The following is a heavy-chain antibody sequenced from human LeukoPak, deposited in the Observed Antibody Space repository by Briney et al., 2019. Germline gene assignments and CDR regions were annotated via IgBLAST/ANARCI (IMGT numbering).Heavy chain of an antibody. CDR1: GFTFSSYA. CDR2: ISGNGGST. Sequence: GGSLRLSCAASGFTFSSYAMSWVRLAPGKGLEWVSSISGNGGSTYYPDSMKGRFTISRDNSKSTLFLQLNSLRAEDTAVYYCARGGGNFDFWGQGTQVTVSS. CDR3: ARGGGNFDF. J-gene: IGHJ4*02. V-gene: IGHV3-23*01.